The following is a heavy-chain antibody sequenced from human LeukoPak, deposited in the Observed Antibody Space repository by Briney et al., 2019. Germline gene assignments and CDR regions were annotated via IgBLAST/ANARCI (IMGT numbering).Heavy chain of an antibody. V-gene: IGHV4-34*01. Sequence: SSETLSLTCAVYGGSFSGYYWSWIRQPPGKGLEWIGEINHSGSTNYNPSLKSRVTISVDTSKNQFSLKLSSVTAADTAVYYCARANVDTAMALSDNWFDPWGQGTLVTVSS. CDR2: INHSGST. CDR1: GGSFSGYY. J-gene: IGHJ5*02. CDR3: ARANVDTAMALSDNWFDP. D-gene: IGHD5-18*01.